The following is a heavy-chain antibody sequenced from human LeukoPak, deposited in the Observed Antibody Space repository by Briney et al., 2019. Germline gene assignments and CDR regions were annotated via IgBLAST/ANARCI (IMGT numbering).Heavy chain of an antibody. CDR3: TTALLWFGELSAY. D-gene: IGHD3-10*01. V-gene: IGHV3-15*01. CDR1: GFTFSNAW. CDR2: IKSKTDGGTT. Sequence: GGSLRLSCPASGFTFSNAWMSWVRQAPGKGREWVGRIKSKTDGGTTDYAAPVKGRFTISRDDSKNTLYLQMNSLKTEDTAVYYRTTALLWFGELSAYWGQGTLVTVSS. J-gene: IGHJ4*02.